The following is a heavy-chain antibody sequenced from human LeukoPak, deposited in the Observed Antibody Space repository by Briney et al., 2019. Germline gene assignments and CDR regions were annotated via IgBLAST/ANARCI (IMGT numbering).Heavy chain of an antibody. J-gene: IGHJ2*01. D-gene: IGHD5-24*01. Sequence: SETLSLTCAVYGGSFSGYYWSWIRQPPGKGLEWIGEINHSGSTNYNPSLKSRVIISVDTSKNQFSLKLSSVTAADTAVYYCARGRRWLQFQGWYFDLWGRGTLVTVSS. CDR3: ARGRRWLQFQGWYFDL. CDR1: GGSFSGYY. V-gene: IGHV4-34*01. CDR2: INHSGST.